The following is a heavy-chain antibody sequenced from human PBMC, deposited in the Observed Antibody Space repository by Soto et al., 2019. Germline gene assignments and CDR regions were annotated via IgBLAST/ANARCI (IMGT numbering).Heavy chain of an antibody. CDR2: IIGYNGNT. CDR3: AREDNWLDP. J-gene: IGHJ5*02. CDR1: GGTFSSYA. V-gene: IGHV1-18*01. Sequence: ASVKVSCKASGGTFSSYAICWVRQAPGQGLEWMGGIIGYNGNTNYAQKFQGRVTMTTDTSTSTAYMELRSLKSDDTAVYYCAREDNWLDPWGQGTLVTVSS.